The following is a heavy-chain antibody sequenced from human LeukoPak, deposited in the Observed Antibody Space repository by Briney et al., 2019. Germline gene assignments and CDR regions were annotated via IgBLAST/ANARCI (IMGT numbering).Heavy chain of an antibody. J-gene: IGHJ5*02. CDR1: GGTFSSYA. D-gene: IGHD3-3*01. CDR2: IIPIFGTA. Sequence: SVKVSCKASGGTFSSYAISWVRQAPGQGLEWMGGIIPIFGTANYAQKFQGRVTITTDESTSTAYMELSSLRSEDTAVYYCARYDFWSGYSQAWFDPWGQGTLVTVSS. CDR3: ARYDFWSGYSQAWFDP. V-gene: IGHV1-69*05.